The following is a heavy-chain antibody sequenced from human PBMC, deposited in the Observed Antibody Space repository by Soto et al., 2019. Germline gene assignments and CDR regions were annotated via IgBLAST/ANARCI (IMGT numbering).Heavy chain of an antibody. Sequence: QVQLQESGPGLLKPSQTLSLTCTVPGGSISSGDYYWRWIRQPPGKGLEWIGYSYYSGSTYYNPSLKSRVTIPVDTSNNQFSLKRSSVTAADTAVDYCAIGVSSWFDPWGQGTLVTVS. CDR2: SYYSGST. V-gene: IGHV4-30-4*01. D-gene: IGHD2-2*01. J-gene: IGHJ5*02. CDR1: GGSISSGDYY. CDR3: AIGVSSWFDP.